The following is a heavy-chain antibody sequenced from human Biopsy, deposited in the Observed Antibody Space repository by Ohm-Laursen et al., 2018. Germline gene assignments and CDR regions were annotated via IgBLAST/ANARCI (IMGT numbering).Heavy chain of an antibody. Sequence: ASVKVSCNVSGYTLTELSMHWVRQAPGKGLEWMGGFAPENGKTVYAQNFQARVSMTEDTSTDTTYMELRSLRSEDTAVYYCAADINVWNVNYWGQGTQVTVSS. D-gene: IGHD1-1*01. V-gene: IGHV1-24*01. CDR1: GYTLTELS. J-gene: IGHJ4*02. CDR3: AADINVWNVNY. CDR2: FAPENGKT.